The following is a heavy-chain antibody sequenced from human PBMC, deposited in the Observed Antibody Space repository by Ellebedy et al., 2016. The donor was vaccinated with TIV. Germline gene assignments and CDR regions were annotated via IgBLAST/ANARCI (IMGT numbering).Heavy chain of an antibody. CDR3: ARDPVY. V-gene: IGHV3-30-3*01. J-gene: IGHJ4*02. Sequence: GESLKISCAASGFTFSSYAMHWVRQAPGKGLEWVAVISYDGSNKYYADPVKGRFTISRDNSKNTLYLQMNSLRAEDTAVYYCARDPVYWGQGTLVTVSS. CDR1: GFTFSSYA. CDR2: ISYDGSNK.